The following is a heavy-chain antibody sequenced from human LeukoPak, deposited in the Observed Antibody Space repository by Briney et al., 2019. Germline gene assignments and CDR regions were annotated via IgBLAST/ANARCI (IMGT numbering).Heavy chain of an antibody. J-gene: IGHJ4*02. CDR3: ARHGRAYCGGDCYGGVDY. Sequence: SETLSLTCTVSGDSLSSSYYYWGWIRQPPGKGLEWIGSIYSSGSTDYNPSLKSRVTIPVDTSRNQFSLKLTSVTAADAAVYYCARHGRAYCGGDCYGGVDYWGRGALVTVSS. D-gene: IGHD2-21*01. CDR2: IYSSGST. V-gene: IGHV4-39*01. CDR1: GDSLSSSYYY.